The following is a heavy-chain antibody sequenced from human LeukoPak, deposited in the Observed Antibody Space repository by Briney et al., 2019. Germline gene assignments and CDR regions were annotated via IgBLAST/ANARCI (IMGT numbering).Heavy chain of an antibody. V-gene: IGHV1-69*13. CDR3: ARPVEMATILHDAFDI. CDR1: GYTFTGYY. Sequence: SVKVSCKASGYTFTGYYMHWVRQAPGQGLEWMGGIIPIFGTANYAQKFQGRVTITADESTSTAYMELSSLRSEDTAVYYCARPVEMATILHDAFDIWGQGTMVTVSS. D-gene: IGHD5-24*01. CDR2: IIPIFGTA. J-gene: IGHJ3*02.